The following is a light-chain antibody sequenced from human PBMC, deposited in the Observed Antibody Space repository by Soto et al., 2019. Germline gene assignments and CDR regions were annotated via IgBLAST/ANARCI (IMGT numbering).Light chain of an antibody. Sequence: DIQMTQSPSSLSASLGDSVTITCRAGQDIKKFLAWYQQRPGEVPKVLIYAASSLRPGVPTRFSGNGSGTDFTFTINSLQPVDVATYYCQKYDRAPATFGQGTKVDVK. CDR3: QKYDRAPAT. CDR2: AAS. V-gene: IGKV1-27*01. CDR1: QDIKKF. J-gene: IGKJ1*01.